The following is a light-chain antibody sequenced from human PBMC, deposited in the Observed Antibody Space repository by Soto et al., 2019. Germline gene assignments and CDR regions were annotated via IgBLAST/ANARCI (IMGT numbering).Light chain of an antibody. Sequence: DVVMTQSPLSLPVTLGQPASISCRSSQSLVSSDGNTYLNWFHQRPGQSPRRLIYKVSNRDSGVPDRFSGRGSGTDFTLKISRVEAEDVGVYYCMQGTHWPRTFGQGTKVEIK. CDR2: KVS. CDR3: MQGTHWPRT. J-gene: IGKJ1*01. V-gene: IGKV2-30*01. CDR1: QSLVSSDGNTY.